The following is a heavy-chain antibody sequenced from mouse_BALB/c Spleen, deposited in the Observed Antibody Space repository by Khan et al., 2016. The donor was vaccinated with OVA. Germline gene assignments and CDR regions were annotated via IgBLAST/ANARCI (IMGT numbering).Heavy chain of an antibody. CDR2: IWSDGST. CDR3: ARQPCYHYNIMDY. V-gene: IGHV2-6-1*01. J-gene: IGHJ4*01. Sequence: VKLLESGPGLVAPSQSLSITCTISGFSLTNYGVHWVRQPPGKGLEWLVVIWSDGSTTYNSALKSRLTISKDNYESQVLLKMNSLQNDDTAMYFCARQPCYHYNIMDYWGQGTSVTVSS. CDR1: GFSLTNYG.